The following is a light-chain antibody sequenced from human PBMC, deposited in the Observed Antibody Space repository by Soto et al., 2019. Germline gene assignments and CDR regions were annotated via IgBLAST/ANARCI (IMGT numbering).Light chain of an antibody. J-gene: IGKJ5*01. CDR3: QQRSNWPPSIT. CDR2: DAS. CDR1: QSVTTY. Sequence: EIVLTQSPGTLSLSPGERANISCRASQSVTTYLACYQQKPGQAPRLLIYDASDRATGIPARFSGSGSGTDFTLTISSLEPEDFAVYYCQQRSNWPPSITFGQGTRLEIK. V-gene: IGKV3-11*01.